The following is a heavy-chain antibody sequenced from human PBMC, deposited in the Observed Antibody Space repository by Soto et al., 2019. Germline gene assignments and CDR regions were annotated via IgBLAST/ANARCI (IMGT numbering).Heavy chain of an antibody. CDR2: IHHSGST. CDR3: ARDQGSHPGE. Sequence: QVQLQESGPGLVRPSGTVSLTCAVSGVSISSDNWWSWVRQPPGKGLAWIGEIHHSGSTNYNPSLKSRVTMSVVPSKDVFSLTLNSVTAADTAFSYCARDQGSHPGEWGQGTLVSVSS. CDR1: GVSISSDNW. V-gene: IGHV4-4*02. J-gene: IGHJ4*02. D-gene: IGHD6-13*01.